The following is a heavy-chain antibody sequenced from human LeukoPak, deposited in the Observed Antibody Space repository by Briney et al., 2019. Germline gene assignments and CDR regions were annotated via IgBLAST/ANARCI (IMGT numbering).Heavy chain of an antibody. CDR2: ISSTSSTR. Sequence: GGSLRLSCAASEFTFSDYYMSWVRQAPGKGLAWVSYISSTSSTRYYADSVKGRFTISRDNAKNSLYLQMNSLRAEDTAVYYCARASITMVRGELVYYFDFWGQGTLVTVSS. CDR3: ARASITMVRGELVYYFDF. V-gene: IGHV3-11*04. D-gene: IGHD3-10*01. CDR1: EFTFSDYY. J-gene: IGHJ4*02.